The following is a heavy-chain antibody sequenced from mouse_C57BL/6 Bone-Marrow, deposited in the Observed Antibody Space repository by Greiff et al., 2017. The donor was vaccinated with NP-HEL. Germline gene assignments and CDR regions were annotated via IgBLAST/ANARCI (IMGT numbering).Heavy chain of an antibody. CDR3: ASQSPKPRQSNSDY. D-gene: IGHD2-5*01. CDR1: GYTFTGYW. CDR2: ILPGSGST. Sequence: QVQLKQSGAELMKPGASVKLSCKATGYTFTGYWIEWVKQRPGHGLEWIGEILPGSGSTNYNEKFKGKATFTADKSSNTAYMQLSSLTTEDSAIYYCASQSPKPRQSNSDYWGQGTTLTVSS. V-gene: IGHV1-9*01. J-gene: IGHJ2*01.